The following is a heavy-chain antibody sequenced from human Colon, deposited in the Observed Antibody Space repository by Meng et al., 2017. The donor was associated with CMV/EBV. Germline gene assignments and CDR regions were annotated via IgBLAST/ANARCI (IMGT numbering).Heavy chain of an antibody. CDR1: GFIFDDYG. Sequence: RASLGFIFDDYGMHRVRQAPGKGLGWVSLISWDGGSPYYPDSVKGRFTISRDNSKNSLYLQMNSLRAEDTAVYYCAKGRGYCSSTSCYTWYFDYWGQGTLVTVSS. CDR2: ISWDGGSP. J-gene: IGHJ4*02. CDR3: AKGRGYCSSTSCYTWYFDY. D-gene: IGHD2-2*02. V-gene: IGHV3-43D*03.